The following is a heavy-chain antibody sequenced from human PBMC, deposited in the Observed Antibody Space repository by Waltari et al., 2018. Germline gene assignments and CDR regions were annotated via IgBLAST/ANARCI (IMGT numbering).Heavy chain of an antibody. CDR2: VFYSGRT. CDR1: GGSLRSHNLW. D-gene: IGHD1-26*01. Sequence: QLQLQESGPGLVQPSETLSLTCTVSGGSLRSHNLWWGWVRQPPGKGLESTGYVFYSGRTYYHPSLKSRVTISVDTSKNQVSLKLNSVTAADTAMYYCARSTVMGATRWLDPWGQGTRVTVSS. V-gene: IGHV4-39*01. CDR3: ARSTVMGATRWLDP. J-gene: IGHJ5*01.